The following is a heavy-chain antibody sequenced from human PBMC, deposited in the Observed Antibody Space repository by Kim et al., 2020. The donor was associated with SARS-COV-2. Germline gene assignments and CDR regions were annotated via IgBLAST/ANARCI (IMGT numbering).Heavy chain of an antibody. J-gene: IGHJ4*02. Sequence: GGSLRLSCTASGFTFSTYWMNWVRQAPGKGLVWVSRIKTDGSSTAYADSVKGRFTISRDNAKNTLYLQMSSLRAEDTAVYYCASLYGGNPDYWGQGTLVTVSS. CDR3: ASLYGGNPDY. CDR2: IKTDGSST. D-gene: IGHD4-17*01. CDR1: GFTFSTYW. V-gene: IGHV3-74*03.